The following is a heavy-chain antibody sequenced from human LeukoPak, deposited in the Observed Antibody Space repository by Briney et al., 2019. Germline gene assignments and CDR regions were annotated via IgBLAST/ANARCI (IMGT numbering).Heavy chain of an antibody. Sequence: GGSLRLSCAASGFTFSSYWMHWVRQAPGKGLVWVSRINSDGSSTSYADSVKGRFTISRDNAKNTLYLQMNSLRAEDTAVYYCARDYYDSSGYYSLTFDIWGQGTMVTVSS. CDR2: INSDGSST. D-gene: IGHD3-22*01. CDR1: GFTFSSYW. J-gene: IGHJ3*02. V-gene: IGHV3-74*01. CDR3: ARDYYDSSGYYSLTFDI.